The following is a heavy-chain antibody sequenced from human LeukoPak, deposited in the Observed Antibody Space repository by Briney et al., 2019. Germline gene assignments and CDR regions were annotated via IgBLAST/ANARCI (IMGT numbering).Heavy chain of an antibody. Sequence: GGSLRLSCAASGFTFSSYWMSWVRQAPGKGLEWVANIKQDGSEKYYVDSVKGRFTISRDNAKNSLYLQMNSLRAEDTAVYYCARDRFYGSGSYAHFDYWGQGTLVTVSS. CDR3: ARDRFYGSGSYAHFDY. J-gene: IGHJ4*02. V-gene: IGHV3-7*01. CDR2: IKQDGSEK. D-gene: IGHD3-10*01. CDR1: GFTFSSYW.